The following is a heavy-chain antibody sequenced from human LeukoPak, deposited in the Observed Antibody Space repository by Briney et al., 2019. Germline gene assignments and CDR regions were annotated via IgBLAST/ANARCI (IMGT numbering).Heavy chain of an antibody. V-gene: IGHV3-48*03. J-gene: IGHJ4*02. CDR2: ISGSGSTI. Sequence: GGSLRLSCTVSGFTFSSFAMNWVRQAPGKGLEWVSYISGSGSTIYYADSVKGRFTISRDNAKNSLYLQMNSLRAEDTAVYYCAATLYGSGSYGGFDYWGQGTLVTVSS. CDR1: GFTFSSFA. CDR3: AATLYGSGSYGGFDY. D-gene: IGHD3-10*01.